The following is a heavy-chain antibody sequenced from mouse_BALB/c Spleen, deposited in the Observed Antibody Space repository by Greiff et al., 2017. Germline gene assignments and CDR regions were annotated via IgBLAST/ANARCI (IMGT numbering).Heavy chain of an antibody. CDR1: GFTFSSYA. D-gene: IGHD2-14*01. V-gene: IGHV5-6-5*01. Sequence: EVQLQQSGGGLVKPGGSLKLSCAASGFTFSSYAMSWVRQTPEKRLEWVASISSGGSTYYPDSVKGRFTISRDNARNILYLQMSSLRSEDTAMYYCARGGGVRSYYFDYWGQGTTLTVSS. J-gene: IGHJ2*01. CDR2: ISSGGST. CDR3: ARGGGVRSYYFDY.